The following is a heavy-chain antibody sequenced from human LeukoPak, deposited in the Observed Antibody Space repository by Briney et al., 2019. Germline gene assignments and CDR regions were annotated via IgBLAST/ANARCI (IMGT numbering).Heavy chain of an antibody. D-gene: IGHD2-15*01. Sequence: GGSLRLSCAASRFTFDEYGMSWVRHTAGKGLEWVSGINWNVGKTTYADSVKGRFTISRDNAKKSLYLQMNNLRAEDTALYYCARAWGCSGGSCQTYYYYYMDVWGKGTTVTVSS. CDR1: RFTFDEYG. J-gene: IGHJ6*03. CDR2: INWNVGKT. CDR3: ARAWGCSGGSCQTYYYYYMDV. V-gene: IGHV3-20*04.